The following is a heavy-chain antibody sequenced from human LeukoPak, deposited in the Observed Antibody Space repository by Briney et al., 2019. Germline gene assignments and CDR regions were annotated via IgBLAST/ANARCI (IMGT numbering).Heavy chain of an antibody. CDR1: GGSISTSNYY. D-gene: IGHD6-19*01. J-gene: IGHJ4*02. CDR3: ARGLKQSPADY. V-gene: IGHV4-39*07. CDR2: IFYSGST. Sequence: ASETLSLTCTVSGGSISTSNYYWGWIRQPPGKGLEWIGNIFYSGSTYYSPSLKSRVTISLDTSRNQFSLKLNSVTAADTAVYYCARGLKQSPADYWGQGTLVTVSS.